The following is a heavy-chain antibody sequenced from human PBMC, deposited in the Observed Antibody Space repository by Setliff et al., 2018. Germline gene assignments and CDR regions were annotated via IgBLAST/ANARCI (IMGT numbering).Heavy chain of an antibody. CDR2: IYTSGST. J-gene: IGHJ4*02. V-gene: IGHV4-61*09. Sequence: SETLSLTCTVSGGSISSGSYYWSWIRQPAGKGLEWIGHIYTSGSTNYNPSLKSRVTISVDTSKNQFSLKLSSVTAADTAVYYCAREQSNYDFWSGYYRTPPDYWGQGTLVTVSS. D-gene: IGHD3-3*01. CDR1: GGSISSGSYY. CDR3: AREQSNYDFWSGYYRTPPDY.